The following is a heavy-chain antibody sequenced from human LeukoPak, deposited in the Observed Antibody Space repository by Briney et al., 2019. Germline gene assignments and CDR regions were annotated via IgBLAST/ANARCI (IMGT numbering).Heavy chain of an antibody. CDR1: GFPFSSYA. V-gene: IGHV3-23*01. CDR2: ISGSGGST. J-gene: IGHJ5*02. CDR3: AKDRYFDWLFGRDWFDP. D-gene: IGHD3-9*01. Sequence: GGSLRLSCAASGFPFSSYAMSWVRQAPGKGLEWVSGISGSGGSTYYADSVKGRFTISRDNSKNTLYLQMNSLRAEDTAVYYCAKDRYFDWLFGRDWFDPWGQGTLVTVSS.